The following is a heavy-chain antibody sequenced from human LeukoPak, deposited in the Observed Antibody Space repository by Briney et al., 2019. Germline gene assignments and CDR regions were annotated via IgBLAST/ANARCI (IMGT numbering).Heavy chain of an antibody. CDR1: GYTFTSYY. D-gene: IGHD4-11*01. V-gene: IGHV1-18*04. Sequence: ASVTVSCKASGYTFTSYYMHWVRQAPGQGLERMRWISAYNGNTNYAQKLQGRVTMTTDTSTSTAYMELRSLRSDDAAVYYCAREYSHPNYYYMDVWGKGTTVTVSS. CDR3: AREYSHPNYYYMDV. CDR2: ISAYNGNT. J-gene: IGHJ6*03.